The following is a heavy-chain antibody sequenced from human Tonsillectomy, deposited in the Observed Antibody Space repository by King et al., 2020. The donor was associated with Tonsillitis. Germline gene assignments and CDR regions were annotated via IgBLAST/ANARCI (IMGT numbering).Heavy chain of an antibody. Sequence: QLQESGPGLEKPSQTLSLTCTVSGGSIRSGDYYWSWIRQPPGKGLEWIGYIYYSGSTYYNPSLKSRVSISVDTSKNQFSLKLSSVTAADTAVYYCARVGYCTGGSCYSIIRYAFDIWGQGTMVTVSS. V-gene: IGHV4-30-4*01. CDR1: GGSIRSGDYY. J-gene: IGHJ3*02. CDR3: ARVGYCTGGSCYSIIRYAFDI. D-gene: IGHD2-15*01. CDR2: IYYSGST.